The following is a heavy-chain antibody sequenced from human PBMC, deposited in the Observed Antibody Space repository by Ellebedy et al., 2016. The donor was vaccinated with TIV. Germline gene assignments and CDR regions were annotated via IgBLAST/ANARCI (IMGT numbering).Heavy chain of an antibody. Sequence: GGSLRLSXAASGFTFSSYAMSWVRQAPGKGLEWVSAISGSGGSTYYADSVKGRFTISRDNSKNTLYLQMNSLRAEDTAVYYCAKTSIAARLVDYWGQGTLVTVSS. CDR2: ISGSGGST. CDR3: AKTSIAARLVDY. V-gene: IGHV3-23*01. J-gene: IGHJ4*02. D-gene: IGHD6-6*01. CDR1: GFTFSSYA.